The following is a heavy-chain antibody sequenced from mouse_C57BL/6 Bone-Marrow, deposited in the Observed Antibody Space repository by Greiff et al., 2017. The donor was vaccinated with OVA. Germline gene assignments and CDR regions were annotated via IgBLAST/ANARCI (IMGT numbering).Heavy chain of an antibody. D-gene: IGHD1-1*02. V-gene: IGHV1-7*01. J-gene: IGHJ1*03. CDR3: ARTGMVPHWYYDV. CDR1: GYNFNSYW. Sequence: QVQLQQSGAELVKPGASVKLSCKASGYNFNSYWMHWVKQRTGQGLEWIGYINPGSGDTKYTQKFKGKATLTADKSSSTAYLQLSSLTYEDSAVYYCARTGMVPHWYYDVGGTVTTVTVAT. CDR2: INPGSGDT.